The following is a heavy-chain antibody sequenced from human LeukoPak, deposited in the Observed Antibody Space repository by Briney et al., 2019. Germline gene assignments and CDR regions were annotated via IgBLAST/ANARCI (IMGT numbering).Heavy chain of an antibody. V-gene: IGHV4-4*07. CDR3: ARASTVGGGAFDI. CDR2: FYISGSI. D-gene: IGHD1-26*01. Sequence: SETLSLTCTVSGRSISSYYWSWIRQPAGKGLEWIGRFYISGSISYNPSLKSRVTISVDTSKNQFSLKLSSVTAADTAVYYCARASTVGGGAFDIWGQGTMVTVSS. J-gene: IGHJ3*02. CDR1: GRSISSYY.